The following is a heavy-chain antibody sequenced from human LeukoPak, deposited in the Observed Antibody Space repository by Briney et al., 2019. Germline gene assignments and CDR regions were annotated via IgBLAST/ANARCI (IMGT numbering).Heavy chain of an antibody. D-gene: IGHD5-24*01. CDR3: ARGSDATYYYYMDV. CDR2: ISDSGSFI. CDR1: GFTFSSYS. Sequence: GGSLRLSCAASGFTFSSYSMNWVRQAPGKGLEWVSSISDSGSFIYYADSMKGRFTIPRDNAKNSLYLQMNSLRAEDTAVYYCARGSDATYYYYMDVWGRGTTVTVSS. V-gene: IGHV3-21*06. J-gene: IGHJ6*03.